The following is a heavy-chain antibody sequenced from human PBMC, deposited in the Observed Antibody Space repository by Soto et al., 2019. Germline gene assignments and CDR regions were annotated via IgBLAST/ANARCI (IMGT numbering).Heavy chain of an antibody. CDR2: IKQDGSEK. D-gene: IGHD2-21*02. CDR3: ARTYCGGDCYSGAFDI. J-gene: IGHJ3*02. V-gene: IGHV3-7*01. Sequence: GGSLRLSCAASGFTFSSYWMSWVRQAPGKGLEWVANIKQDGSEKYYVDSVKGRFTISRDNAKNSLYLQMNSLRAEDTAVYYCARTYCGGDCYSGAFDIWGQGTMVTVSS. CDR1: GFTFSSYW.